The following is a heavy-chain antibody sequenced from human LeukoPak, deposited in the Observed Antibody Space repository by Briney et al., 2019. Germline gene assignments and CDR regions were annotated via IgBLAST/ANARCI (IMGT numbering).Heavy chain of an antibody. CDR3: ARSGGYFDWSRYYYYGMDV. D-gene: IGHD3-9*01. CDR2: IWYDGSNK. J-gene: IGHJ6*02. V-gene: IGHV3-33*01. CDR1: GFTFSSYG. Sequence: PGGSLRLSCAASGFTFSSYGMHWVRQAPGKGLEWVAVIWYDGSNKYYADSVKGRFTISRDNSKNTLYLQMNSLRAEDTAVYYCARSGGYFDWSRYYYYGMDVWGQGTTVTVSS.